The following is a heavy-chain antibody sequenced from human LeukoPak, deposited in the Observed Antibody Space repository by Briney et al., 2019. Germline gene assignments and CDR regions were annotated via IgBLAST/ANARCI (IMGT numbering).Heavy chain of an antibody. J-gene: IGHJ3*02. CDR2: ISRGGST. V-gene: IGHV3-53*01. D-gene: IGHD3-10*01. Sequence: SGGSLRLSCATSGFSVSDNYMTWVRQAPGKGLEWVSVISRGGSTYYADSVKGRFTISRDNSKNMVYLQMNSLRVEDTAVYYCARGGAYGSGNHYRGGAFDIWGQGTMVTVSS. CDR1: GFSVSDNY. CDR3: ARGGAYGSGNHYRGGAFDI.